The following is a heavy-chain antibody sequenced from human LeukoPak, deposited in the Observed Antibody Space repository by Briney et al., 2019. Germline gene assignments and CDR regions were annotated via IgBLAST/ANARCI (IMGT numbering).Heavy chain of an antibody. CDR2: FDPEDGET. D-gene: IGHD3-9*01. J-gene: IGHJ4*02. CDR3: ATDNLRYFDY. Sequence: ASVKVSCKASGYTFTSYGISWVRQAPGKGLEWMGGFDPEDGETIYAQKFQGRVTMTEDTSTDTAYMELSSLRSEDTAVYYCATDNLRYFDYWGQGTLVTVSS. CDR1: GYTFTSYG. V-gene: IGHV1-24*01.